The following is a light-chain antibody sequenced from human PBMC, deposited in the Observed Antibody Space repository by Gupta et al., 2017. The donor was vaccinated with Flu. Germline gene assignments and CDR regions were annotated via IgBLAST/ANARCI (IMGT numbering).Light chain of an antibody. CDR2: GVE. V-gene: IGLV2-14*01. J-gene: IGLJ3*02. Sequence: SALTQPASVSGSPAQSTTISCTGNSSDVGGHEYVSWDQQHADRSHHLFVYGVERRPARVARGFSGSTSDNTSSLAIAGQQEDDEDDYYCASDAGIDSEVLGGGTKLTVL. CDR1: SSDVGGHEY. CDR3: ASDAGIDSEV.